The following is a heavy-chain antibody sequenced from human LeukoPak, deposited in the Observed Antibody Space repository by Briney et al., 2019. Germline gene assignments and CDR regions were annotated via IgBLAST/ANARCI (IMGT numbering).Heavy chain of an antibody. CDR3: ARDAGMIVVVGYNWFDP. D-gene: IGHD3-22*01. CDR1: GYTFTGYY. CDR2: INPNSGGT. Sequence: ASVKVSCKASGYTFTGYYMHWVRQAPGQGLEWMGWINPNSGGTNYAQKFQGRVTMTRDTSISTAYMELSRLRSDDTAVYYCARDAGMIVVVGYNWFDPWGQGTLVTVSS. J-gene: IGHJ5*02. V-gene: IGHV1-2*02.